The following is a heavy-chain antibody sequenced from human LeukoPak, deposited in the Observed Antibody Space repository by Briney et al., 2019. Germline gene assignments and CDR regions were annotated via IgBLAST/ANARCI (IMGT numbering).Heavy chain of an antibody. V-gene: IGHV1-18*01. CDR3: ASSNQAPGPVHSGSFDP. CDR2: ISACNGNT. CDR1: GYTFTSYG. Sequence: ASVKVSCKASGYTFTSYGISWVRQAPGQGLEWMGWISACNGNTNYAQKLQGRVTMTTDTSTSTAYMELRSLRSEDTAVYYCASSNQAPGPVHSGSFDPWGQGTLVTVSS. J-gene: IGHJ5*02. D-gene: IGHD1-14*01.